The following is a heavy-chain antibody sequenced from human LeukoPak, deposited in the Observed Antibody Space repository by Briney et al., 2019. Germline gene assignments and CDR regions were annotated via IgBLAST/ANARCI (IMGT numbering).Heavy chain of an antibody. CDR1: GGSISTSNYY. Sequence: PSETLSLTCTVSGGSISTSNYYWGWIRQPPGKGLEWIGNIFYSGSTYYNPSLKSRVTMSVDTSKNQFSLKLSSVTAADTAVYYCARDIPPGIVGANGFDYWGQGTLVTVSS. V-gene: IGHV4-39*07. D-gene: IGHD1-26*01. J-gene: IGHJ4*02. CDR2: IFYSGST. CDR3: ARDIPPGIVGANGFDY.